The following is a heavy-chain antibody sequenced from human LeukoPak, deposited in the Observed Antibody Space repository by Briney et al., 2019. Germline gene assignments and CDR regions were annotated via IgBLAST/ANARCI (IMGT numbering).Heavy chain of an antibody. V-gene: IGHV3-21*01. CDR2: ISSSSSYI. CDR3: ARDMHYDILTGYSYYYGMDV. J-gene: IGHJ6*02. D-gene: IGHD3-9*01. CDR1: GFTFSSYS. Sequence: PGGSLRLSCAASGFTFSSYSMNWVRQAPGKGLEWVSSISSSSSYIYYADSVKGRFTISRDNAKNSLYLQMNSLRAEDTAVYYCARDMHYDILTGYSYYYGMDVWGQGTMVTVSS.